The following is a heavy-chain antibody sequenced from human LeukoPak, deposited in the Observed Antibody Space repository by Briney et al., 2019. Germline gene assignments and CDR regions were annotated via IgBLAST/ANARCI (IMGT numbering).Heavy chain of an antibody. J-gene: IGHJ4*02. CDR3: ARSHLWFGELLNYFDY. D-gene: IGHD3-10*01. Sequence: SETLSLTCTVSGGSVSSGSYYWSWIRQPPGKGLEWIGYIHYSGSTNYNPSLKSRVTISVDTSKNQFSLKLSSVTAADTAVYYCARSHLWFGELLNYFDYWGQGTLVTVSS. V-gene: IGHV4-61*01. CDR1: GGSVSSGSYY. CDR2: IHYSGST.